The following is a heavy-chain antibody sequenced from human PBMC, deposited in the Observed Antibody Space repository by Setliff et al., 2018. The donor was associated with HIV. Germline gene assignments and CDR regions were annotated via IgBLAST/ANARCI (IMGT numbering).Heavy chain of an antibody. J-gene: IGHJ5*02. CDR3: ARYRYYYDSSGYGRWFDP. V-gene: IGHV4-39*01. CDR1: GGSISSSSYY. Sequence: SETLSLTCTVSGGSISSSSYYWGWIRQPPGKGLEWIGSIYYSGRTYYNPSLKSRVTISVDTSENQFSLRLNSVTAADTAVYYCARYRYYYDSSGYGRWFDPWGQGTLVTVSS. D-gene: IGHD3-22*01. CDR2: IYYSGRT.